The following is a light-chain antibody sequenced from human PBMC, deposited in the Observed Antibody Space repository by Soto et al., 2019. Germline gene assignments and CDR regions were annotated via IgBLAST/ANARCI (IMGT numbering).Light chain of an antibody. J-gene: IGLJ2*01. CDR2: EGI. V-gene: IGLV2-23*03. CDR3: CSYAGSSSFVS. CDR1: SSDVGSYHP. Sequence: QTVVTQPASVSGSPGQSITISCTGTSSDVGSYHPVSWYQHYPGKAPKLIIYEGIKRPSGVSDRFSGSKSGYTASLTISGLQAEDEANYYCCSYAGSSSFVSFGGGTKLTVL.